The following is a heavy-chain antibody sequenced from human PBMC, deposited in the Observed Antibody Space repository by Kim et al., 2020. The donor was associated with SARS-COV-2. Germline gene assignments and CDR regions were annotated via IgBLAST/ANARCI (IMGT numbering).Heavy chain of an antibody. J-gene: IGHJ4*02. V-gene: IGHV3-21*01. CDR1: GFTFSSYS. CDR3: ARGEVSHDILTGALLPYYFDY. D-gene: IGHD3-9*01. CDR2: ISSSSSYI. Sequence: GGSLRLSCAASGFTFSSYSMNWVRQAPGKWLEWVSSISSSSSYIYYADSVKGRFTISRDNAKNSLYLQMNSLRAADTAVYYCARGEVSHDILTGALLPYYFDYWGQGTLVTVSS.